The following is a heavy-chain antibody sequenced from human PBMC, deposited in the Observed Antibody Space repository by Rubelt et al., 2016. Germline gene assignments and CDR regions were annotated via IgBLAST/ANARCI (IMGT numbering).Heavy chain of an antibody. Sequence: GKGLEWLANIKQDGSEKYYVDSVKGRLTISRDNAKNSLYLQMNSLRAEDTAVYYCARDSGGLEDYFDYWGQGTLVTVSS. V-gene: IGHV3-7*03. J-gene: IGHJ4*02. CDR2: IKQDGSEK. D-gene: IGHD3-16*01. CDR3: ARDSGGLEDYFDY.